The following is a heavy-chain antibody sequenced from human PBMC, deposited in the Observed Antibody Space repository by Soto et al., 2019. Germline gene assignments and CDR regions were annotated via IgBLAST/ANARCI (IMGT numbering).Heavy chain of an antibody. D-gene: IGHD2-15*01. V-gene: IGHV3-23*01. J-gene: IGHJ4*02. Sequence: RLCVAAGRCAVSGGSSSCVRQTPGEGLEWVSAIIGSGYTTYYADSVKGRFTISRDNSKNTLFLQMNSLRAEDTALYFCAKTSDTTCRVRFDSSGQGTLATVSS. CDR2: IIGSGYTT. CDR1: RCAVSGGS. CDR3: AKTSDTTCRVRFDS.